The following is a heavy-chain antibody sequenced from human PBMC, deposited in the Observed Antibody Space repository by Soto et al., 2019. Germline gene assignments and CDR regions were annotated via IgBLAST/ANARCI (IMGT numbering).Heavy chain of an antibody. J-gene: IGHJ6*02. Sequence: GSLRLSCAASGFTFSSYAMSWVRQAPGKGLEWVSAISGSGGSTYYADSVKGRFTISRDNSKNTLYLQMNSLRAEDTAVYYCAKDDWNYANYYYYGMDVWGQGTTVTVSS. CDR1: GFTFSSYA. D-gene: IGHD1-7*01. V-gene: IGHV3-23*01. CDR2: ISGSGGST. CDR3: AKDDWNYANYYYYGMDV.